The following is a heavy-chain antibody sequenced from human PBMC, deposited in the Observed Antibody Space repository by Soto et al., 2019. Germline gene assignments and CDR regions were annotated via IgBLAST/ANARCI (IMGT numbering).Heavy chain of an antibody. CDR3: VKGRAMAAPNDYFGH. CDR1: GFTFSNFG. Sequence: EVQLLESGGDLVQPGGSLRLSCVASGFTFSNFGMSWVRQAPGQGLQWVSIIGVDGVTTYYADSVRGRFTISRDNSKKTLYLQINRLRAEDTAIYYCVKGRAMAAPNDYFGHWGQGTLVTLSP. V-gene: IGHV3-23*01. CDR2: IGVDGVTT. D-gene: IGHD3-10*01. J-gene: IGHJ4*02.